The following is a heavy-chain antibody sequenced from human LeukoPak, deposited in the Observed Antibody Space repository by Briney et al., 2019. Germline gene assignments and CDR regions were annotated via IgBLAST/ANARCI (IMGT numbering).Heavy chain of an antibody. CDR1: GGSISSYY. CDR2: IYYSGST. J-gene: IGHJ6*02. V-gene: IGHV4-59*08. Sequence: SEILSLTCTVSGGSISSYYWSWIRQPPGKGLEWIGYIYYSGSTNYNPSLKSRVTISVDTSKNQFSLKLSSVTAADTAVYYCARRRSSSKAGGMDVWGQGTTVTVSS. D-gene: IGHD6-13*01. CDR3: ARRRSSSKAGGMDV.